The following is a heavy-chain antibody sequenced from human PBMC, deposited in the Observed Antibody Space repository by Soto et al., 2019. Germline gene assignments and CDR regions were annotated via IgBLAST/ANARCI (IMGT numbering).Heavy chain of an antibody. CDR1: GFTFSSYA. J-gene: IGHJ1*01. D-gene: IGHD6-13*01. CDR2: ISGSGGST. V-gene: IGHV3-23*01. CDR3: AKGGARCGPAAGTYFQH. Sequence: EVQLLESGGGLVQPGGSLRLSCAASGFTFSSYAMSWVRQAPGKGLEWVSAISGSGGSTYYADSVKGRFTISRDNSKNTLYLQMNSLRAGDTAVYYCAKGGARCGPAAGTYFQHWGQGTLVTVSS.